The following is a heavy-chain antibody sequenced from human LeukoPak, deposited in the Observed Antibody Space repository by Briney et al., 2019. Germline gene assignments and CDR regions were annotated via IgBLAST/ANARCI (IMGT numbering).Heavy chain of an antibody. Sequence: SETLSLTCTVSGGSISSGDYYWSWIRQPPWKGLEWIGYIYYSGSTYYNPSLKSRVTISVDTSKNQFSLKLSSVTAADTAVYYCASSTYYYDNSGTRGWFDPWGQGTLVTVSS. J-gene: IGHJ5*02. CDR1: GGSISSGDYY. CDR3: ASSTYYYDNSGTRGWFDP. V-gene: IGHV4-30-4*01. D-gene: IGHD3-22*01. CDR2: IYYSGST.